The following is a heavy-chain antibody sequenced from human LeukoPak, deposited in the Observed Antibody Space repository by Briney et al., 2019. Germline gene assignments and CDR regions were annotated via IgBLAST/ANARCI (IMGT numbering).Heavy chain of an antibody. CDR3: VRDARQRSDY. D-gene: IGHD6-25*01. V-gene: IGHV3-7*01. CDR1: GFTFSNYW. J-gene: IGHJ4*02. Sequence: GGSLRLSCAASGFTFSNYWMSWVRQAPGKGLEWVANIKQDGSEKYYVDSVKGRFTISRDNADNSLYLQMNSLRVEDTALYYCVRDARQRSDYWGLGTLVTVSS. CDR2: IKQDGSEK.